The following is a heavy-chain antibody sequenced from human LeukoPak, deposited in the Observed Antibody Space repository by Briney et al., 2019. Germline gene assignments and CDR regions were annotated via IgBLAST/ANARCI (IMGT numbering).Heavy chain of an antibody. CDR2: ISGSADNT. V-gene: IGHV3-23*01. CDR3: AKQGFGC. Sequence: GGSLRLSCAASGFSFSSYAMSWVRQAPGEGLEWVSTISGSADNTNYAEAVKGRFTISRDNSKNTMYLQMNSLRAEDTAVYYCAKQGFGCWGQGTLVTVSS. J-gene: IGHJ4*02. CDR1: GFSFSSYA.